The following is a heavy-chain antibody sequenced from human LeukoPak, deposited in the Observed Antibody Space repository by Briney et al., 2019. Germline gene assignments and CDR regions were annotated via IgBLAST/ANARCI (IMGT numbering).Heavy chain of an antibody. J-gene: IGHJ4*02. CDR2: IYHSGST. D-gene: IGHD6-6*01. Sequence: SETLSLTCTVSGYSISSGYYWGWIRQPPGKGLEWIGSIYHSGSTYYNPSLKSRVTISVDTSKNQFSLKLSSVTAADTAVYYCARVVAARVDYWGQGTLVTVSS. CDR3: ARVVAARVDY. CDR1: GYSISSGYY. V-gene: IGHV4-38-2*02.